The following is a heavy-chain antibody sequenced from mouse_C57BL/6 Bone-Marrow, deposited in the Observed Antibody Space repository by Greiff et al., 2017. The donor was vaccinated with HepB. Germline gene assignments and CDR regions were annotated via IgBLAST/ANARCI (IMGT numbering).Heavy chain of an antibody. CDR2: IDPEDGDT. Sequence: EVKLVESGAELVRPGASVKLSCTASGFNIKDYYMHWVKQRPEQGLEWIGRIDPEDGDTEYAPKFQGKATITADTSSNTAYLQLSSLTSEDTAVYYCTTWSNSWFAYWGQGTLVTVSA. J-gene: IGHJ3*01. D-gene: IGHD2-5*01. CDR3: TTWSNSWFAY. V-gene: IGHV14-1*01. CDR1: GFNIKDYY.